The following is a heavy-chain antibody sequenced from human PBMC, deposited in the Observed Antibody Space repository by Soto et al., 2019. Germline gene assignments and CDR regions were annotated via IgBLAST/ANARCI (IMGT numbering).Heavy chain of an antibody. Sequence: GASVKVPCKASGYTFTGYYMHWVRQAPGQGLEWMGGIIPIFGTANYAQKFQGRVTMTADESTSTAYMELSSLRSEDTAVYYCARVGMYCTNGVCYKWSNYYYGMDVWGQGTTVTVSS. V-gene: IGHV1-69*13. J-gene: IGHJ6*02. CDR1: GYTFTGYY. CDR3: ARVGMYCTNGVCYKWSNYYYGMDV. D-gene: IGHD2-8*01. CDR2: IIPIFGTA.